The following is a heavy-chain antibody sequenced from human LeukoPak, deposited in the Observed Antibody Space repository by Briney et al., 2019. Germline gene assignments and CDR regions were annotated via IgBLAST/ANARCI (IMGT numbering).Heavy chain of an antibody. CDR3: ARESITGTTFVDY. Sequence: GGSLRLSCAASGFTFSSYSMNWVRQAPGKGLEWVSYISSSGSTIYYADSVKGRFTISRDNAKNSLYLQMNSLRAEDTAVYYCARESITGTTFVDYWGQGTLVTVSS. CDR2: ISSSGSTI. J-gene: IGHJ4*02. V-gene: IGHV3-48*04. CDR1: GFTFSSYS. D-gene: IGHD1-14*01.